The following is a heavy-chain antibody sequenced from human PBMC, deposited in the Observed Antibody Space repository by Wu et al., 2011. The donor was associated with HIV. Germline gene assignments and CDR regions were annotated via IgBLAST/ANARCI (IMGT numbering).Heavy chain of an antibody. D-gene: IGHD6-13*01. CDR1: GYTLTDYG. Sequence: QVRLVQSGPELKKPGASVKVSCRTSGYTLTDYGINWVRQAPGQGLEWMGWISGYNGDRNSAQSFQGRVTMTTDTSTNTIYMELRSLRADDTAVYYCARGAVAAAAFDYWGQGTQVTVSS. CDR3: ARGAVAAAAFDY. J-gene: IGHJ4*02. V-gene: IGHV1-18*01. CDR2: ISGYNGDR.